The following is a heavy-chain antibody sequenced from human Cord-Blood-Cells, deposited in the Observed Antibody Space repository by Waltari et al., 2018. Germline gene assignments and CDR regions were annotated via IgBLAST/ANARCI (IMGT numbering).Heavy chain of an antibody. Sequence: QVQLQESGPGLVKPSETLSLTCTVSGGSISSHYWSWIRQPPGKGLEWIGYIYSSGSTNYNTSLKSRVTISVDTSKNQFSLKLSSVTAADTAVYYCASITGTTFAFDIWGQGTMVTVSS. CDR2: IYSSGST. J-gene: IGHJ3*02. V-gene: IGHV4-59*11. CDR1: GGSISSHY. D-gene: IGHD1-7*01. CDR3: ASITGTTFAFDI.